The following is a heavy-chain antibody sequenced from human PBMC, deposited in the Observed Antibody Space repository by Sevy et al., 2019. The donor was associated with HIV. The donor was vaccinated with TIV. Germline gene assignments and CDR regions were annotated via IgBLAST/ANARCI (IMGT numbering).Heavy chain of an antibody. CDR3: AREGMVSPDAFDI. Sequence: GGSLRLSCAASEFTFSDYYMSWFRQAPGKGLEWVSYISNSGSDIYHADSVKGRFTISRDNAKKSLYLQMNSLRVEDTAVYYCAREGMVSPDAFDIWGQGTLVTVSS. CDR2: ISNSGSDI. D-gene: IGHD3-10*01. CDR1: EFTFSDYY. J-gene: IGHJ3*02. V-gene: IGHV3-11*01.